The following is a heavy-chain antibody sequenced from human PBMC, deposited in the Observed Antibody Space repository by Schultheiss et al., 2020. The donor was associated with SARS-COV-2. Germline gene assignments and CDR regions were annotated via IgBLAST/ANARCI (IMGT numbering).Heavy chain of an antibody. V-gene: IGHV3-23*01. CDR1: GGSISSSSYY. Sequence: ETLSLTCTVSGGSISSSSYYWGWIRQPPGKGLEWVSDISATGGSTSYADSVKGRFTISRDNSKNTLYLQMNSLRAEDTAVYYCARDQVYCSSTSCYPSEWYYGMDVWGQGTTVTVSS. D-gene: IGHD2-2*01. CDR2: ISATGGST. CDR3: ARDQVYCSSTSCYPSEWYYGMDV. J-gene: IGHJ6*02.